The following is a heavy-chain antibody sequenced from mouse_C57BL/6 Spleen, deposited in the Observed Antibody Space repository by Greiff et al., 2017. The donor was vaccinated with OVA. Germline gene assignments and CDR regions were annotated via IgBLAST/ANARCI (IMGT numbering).Heavy chain of an antibody. Sequence: EVMLVESGGGLVKPGGSLKLSCAASGFTFSDYGMHWVRQAPEKGLEWVAYISSGSSTIYYADTVQGRFTISREKAKNTLFLQMTSLRTEDTAMYYCARDYYRDDWGQGTTLTVSS. CDR2: ISSGSSTI. D-gene: IGHD1-1*01. J-gene: IGHJ2*01. V-gene: IGHV5-17*01. CDR3: ARDYYRDD. CDR1: GFTFSDYG.